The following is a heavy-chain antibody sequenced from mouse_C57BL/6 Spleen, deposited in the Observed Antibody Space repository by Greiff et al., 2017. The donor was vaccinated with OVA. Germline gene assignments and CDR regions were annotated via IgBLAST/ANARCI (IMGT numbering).Heavy chain of an antibody. CDR1: GYTFTSYW. CDR3: AREGRGYYAYDGYFDV. V-gene: IGHV1-52*01. D-gene: IGHD2-2*01. CDR2: IDPSDSEP. J-gene: IGHJ1*03. Sequence: QVQLQQPGAELVRPGSSVKLSCKASGYTFTSYWMHWVKQRPIQGLEWIGNIDPSDSEPHYNQKFKDKATLTVDKSYSNAYIQLSSLTSEDAAAYYCAREGRGYYAYDGYFDVWGTGTTVTVSS.